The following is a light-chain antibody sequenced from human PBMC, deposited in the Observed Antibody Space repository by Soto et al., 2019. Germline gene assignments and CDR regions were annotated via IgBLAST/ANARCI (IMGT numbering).Light chain of an antibody. CDR2: GAS. CDR3: HQYAASPLT. J-gene: IGKJ4*01. V-gene: IGKV3-20*01. Sequence: EIVLTQSPGTLSLSPGESTTLSCRASQSVGRNFLAWYQQKPGRAPRLLIHGASYRATGVPDRFSGSGSETEFTLNISRLEPEDFAVYYCHQYAASPLTFGGGTKVEIK. CDR1: QSVGRNF.